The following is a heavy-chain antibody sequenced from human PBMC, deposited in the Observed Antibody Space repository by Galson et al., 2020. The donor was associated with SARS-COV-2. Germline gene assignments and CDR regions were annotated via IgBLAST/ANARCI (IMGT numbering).Heavy chain of an antibody. D-gene: IGHD2-15*01. J-gene: IGHJ1*01. CDR3: AGSGMECSGGICYGAEYFQH. CDR2: MSGSRSYT. V-gene: IGHV3-11*06. CDR1: GFTFSDYY. Sequence: GESLKISCAASGFTFSDYYMSWIRQAPGKGLEWLSNMSGSRSYTSYADSVKGRFTISRDNSKNSLYLQMNDLRADDTALYFCAGSGMECSGGICYGAEYFQHWGQGALVTVAS.